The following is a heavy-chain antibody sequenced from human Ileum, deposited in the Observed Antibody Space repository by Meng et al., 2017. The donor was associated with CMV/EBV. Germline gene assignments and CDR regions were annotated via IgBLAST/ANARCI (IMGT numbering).Heavy chain of an antibody. V-gene: IGHV3-30*02. Sequence: GGSLRLSCAASGFTFRDHAMHWVRQAAGKGLEWLAFIRYDGSDKYYADSVKGRFTISRDNSKNTLYLQMNSLRAEDTAVYYCAKDFRLVLVPAAYFDYWGQGTLVTVSS. CDR1: GFTFRDHA. D-gene: IGHD2-2*01. CDR3: AKDFRLVLVPAAYFDY. CDR2: IRYDGSDK. J-gene: IGHJ4*02.